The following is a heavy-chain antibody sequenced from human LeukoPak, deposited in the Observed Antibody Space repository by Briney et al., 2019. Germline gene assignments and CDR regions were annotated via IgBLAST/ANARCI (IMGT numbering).Heavy chain of an antibody. CDR3: AREEITVVRGVHFDY. J-gene: IGHJ4*02. D-gene: IGHD3-10*01. Sequence: SQTLSLTCTVSGGSISSGSYYWSWIRQPAGAGLEWIGRIYISGSTDYNPSLRSRVTISVDTSKNQFSLKLNSVTAADTAVYYCAREEITVVRGVHFDYWGQGTPVTVSS. CDR2: IYISGST. CDR1: GGSISSGSYY. V-gene: IGHV4-61*02.